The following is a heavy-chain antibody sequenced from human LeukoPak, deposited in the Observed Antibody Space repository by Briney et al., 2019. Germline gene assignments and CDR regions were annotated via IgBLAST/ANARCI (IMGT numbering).Heavy chain of an antibody. CDR1: GFTFSSYA. V-gene: IGHV3-7*01. CDR3: ARLYSGVSDY. Sequence: GGSLRLSCAASGFTFSSYAIHWVRQAPGKGLEWVANIKQDGSEKYYVDSVEGRFTISRDNAKNSLYLQMNSLRAEDTAVYYCARLYSGVSDYWGQGTLVTVSS. D-gene: IGHD2-21*01. J-gene: IGHJ4*02. CDR2: IKQDGSEK.